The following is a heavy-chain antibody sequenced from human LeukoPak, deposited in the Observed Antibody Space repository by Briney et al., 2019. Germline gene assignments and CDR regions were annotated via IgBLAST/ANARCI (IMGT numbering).Heavy chain of an antibody. J-gene: IGHJ6*03. V-gene: IGHV3-48*04. CDR1: GFTFSSYS. CDR3: AREGRRPPYYYYYMDV. CDR2: ISSSGDSI. Sequence: GGSLRLSCAVSGFTFSSYSMTWIRQAPGKGLEWVSYISSSGDSIYYADSVEGRFTISRDNAKNSLYLQMNSLRAEDTAVYYCAREGRRPPYYYYYMDVWGKGTTVTISS.